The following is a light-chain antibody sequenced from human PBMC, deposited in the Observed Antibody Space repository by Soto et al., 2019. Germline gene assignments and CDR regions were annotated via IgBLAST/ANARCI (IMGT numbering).Light chain of an antibody. J-gene: IGLJ1*01. V-gene: IGLV2-14*01. CDR3: SSYPTSSTRV. CDR2: EVT. CDR1: SSDVGIYNY. Sequence: QSVLTQPASVSGSPGQSIAISCTGSSSDVGIYNYVSWYQQHPGKVPKLIIYEVTNRPSGVSNRFSGSKSGNTASLTISGLQAEDEADYYCSSYPTSSTRVFGTGTKV.